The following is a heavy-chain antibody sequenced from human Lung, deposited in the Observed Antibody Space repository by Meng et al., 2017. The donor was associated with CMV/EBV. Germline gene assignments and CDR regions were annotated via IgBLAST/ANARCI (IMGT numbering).Heavy chain of an antibody. D-gene: IGHD6-13*01. J-gene: IGHJ4*02. CDR3: ARPGIAAAGISKYYFDY. CDR1: GGSFSGYY. CDR2: INHSGST. V-gene: IGHV4-34*01. Sequence: QVQLQQWGAGLFKPSETLSLTCAVYGGSFSGYYWSGIRQPPGKGLEWMGEINHSGSTNYNPSLKSRVTISVDTSKNQFSLKLSSVTAADTAVYYCARPGIAAAGISKYYFDYWGQGTLVTVSS.